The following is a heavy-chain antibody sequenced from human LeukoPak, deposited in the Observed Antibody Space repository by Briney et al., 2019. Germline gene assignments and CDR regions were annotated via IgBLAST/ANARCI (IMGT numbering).Heavy chain of an antibody. J-gene: IGHJ4*02. V-gene: IGHV1-69*13. CDR1: GGTFSSYA. CDR2: IIPIFGTA. CDR3: ARDEFAYGSGSYYNPYYFDY. D-gene: IGHD3-10*01. Sequence: SVTVSFKASGGTFSSYAISWVRQAPGQGLEWMGGIIPIFGTANYAQKFQGSVTITADESTSTAYMEPSSLRSADTAVYYCARDEFAYGSGSYYNPYYFDYWGQGTLVTVPS.